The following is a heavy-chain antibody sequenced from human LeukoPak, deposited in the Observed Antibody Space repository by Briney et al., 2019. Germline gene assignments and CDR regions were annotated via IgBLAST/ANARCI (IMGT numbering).Heavy chain of an antibody. J-gene: IGHJ1*01. Sequence: AGGSLRLSCAASGFTFSSYSMNWVRQAPGKGLEWVSSISSSSSYIYYADSVKGRFTISRDNAKNSLYLQMNSLRAEDTAAYCCARDRVTMVRGHTAPQHWGQGTLVTVSS. CDR2: ISSSSSYI. CDR1: GFTFSSYS. V-gene: IGHV3-21*01. CDR3: ARDRVTMVRGHTAPQH. D-gene: IGHD3-10*01.